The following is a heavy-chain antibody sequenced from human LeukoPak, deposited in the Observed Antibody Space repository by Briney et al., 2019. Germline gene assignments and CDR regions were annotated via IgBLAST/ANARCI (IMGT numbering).Heavy chain of an antibody. Sequence: GTSLRLSCAASGLTFKNYGMHWLRQAPGKGLEWVSIIYYDGRDKYYADSVKGRFTVSRDNSKNTLYLQMNSLRDEDTAVYYCATDRSLSYFDYWGQGTLVTVSS. V-gene: IGHV3-33*01. CDR1: GLTFKNYG. CDR2: IYYDGRDK. J-gene: IGHJ4*02. CDR3: ATDRSLSYFDY.